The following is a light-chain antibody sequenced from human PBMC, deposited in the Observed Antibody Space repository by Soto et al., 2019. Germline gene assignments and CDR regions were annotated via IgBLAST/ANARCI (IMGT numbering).Light chain of an antibody. CDR3: QQLNTYPVS. CDR1: QGISRY. CDR2: AAS. Sequence: IQLTQSPSSLSASVGDSVTITCRASQGISRYLSWSQQKPGRAPKLLISAASTLQSGVPARFSGRGSWTDFTLSITSLQTEDFATYYCQQLNTYPVSFGGGTQVPVK. J-gene: IGKJ4*01. V-gene: IGKV1-9*01.